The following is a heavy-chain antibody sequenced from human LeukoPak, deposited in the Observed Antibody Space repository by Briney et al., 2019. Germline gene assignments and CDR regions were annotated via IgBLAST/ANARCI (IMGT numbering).Heavy chain of an antibody. D-gene: IGHD3-10*01. CDR3: AKAELLWFGESSFDY. J-gene: IGHJ4*02. V-gene: IGHV3-30*18. CDR1: GFTFSSYG. Sequence: GGSLRLSCAASGFTFSSYGMHWVRQAPGKGLEWVAVISYDGSNKYYADSVKGRFTISRDNSKNTLYLQMNSLRAEDTAVYYCAKAELLWFGESSFDYWGQGTLVTVSS. CDR2: ISYDGSNK.